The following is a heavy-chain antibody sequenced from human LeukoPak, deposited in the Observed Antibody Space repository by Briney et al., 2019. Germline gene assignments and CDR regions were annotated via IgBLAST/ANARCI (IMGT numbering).Heavy chain of an antibody. CDR1: GFKFSDHY. CDR3: AKDRYSGYDLPFDY. CDR2: ISYDGSNK. D-gene: IGHD5-12*01. Sequence: GGSLRLSCAASGFKFSDHYIDWVRQAPGKGLEWVAVISYDGSNKYYADSVKGRFTISRDNSKNTPYLQMNSLRAEDTAMYYCAKDRYSGYDLPFDYWGQGTLVTVSS. V-gene: IGHV3-30*18. J-gene: IGHJ4*02.